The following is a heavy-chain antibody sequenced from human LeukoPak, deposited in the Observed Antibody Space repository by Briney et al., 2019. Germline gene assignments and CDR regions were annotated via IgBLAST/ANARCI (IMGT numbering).Heavy chain of an antibody. Sequence: GGSLRLSCAASGFTFSTYAMSWVRQAPAQGLEWVAGVSAGGGNANYADSLEGRFTISRDNSKNTLYLQMNTLRAEDTAVYYCARSIYASGSFYTFDIWGQGTMVTVSS. CDR2: VSAGGGNA. CDR1: GFTFSTYA. D-gene: IGHD3-10*01. CDR3: ARSIYASGSFYTFDI. V-gene: IGHV3-23*01. J-gene: IGHJ3*02.